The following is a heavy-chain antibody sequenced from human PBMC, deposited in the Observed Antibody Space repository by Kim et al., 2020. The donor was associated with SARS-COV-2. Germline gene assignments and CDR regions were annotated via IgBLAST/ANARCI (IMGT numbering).Heavy chain of an antibody. V-gene: IGHV3-73*01. CDR1: GFTFSGSA. CDR2: IRNKANNYAT. CDR3: SRVPSYSRSWWDALDI. Sequence: GGSLRLSCAASGFTFSGSALHWVRQASGKGLEWLGRIRNKANNYATAYGASVKGRFTISRDDSKNTAYLQMNSLKTEDTAVYYCSRVPSYSRSWWDALDIWGQGTKVTVSS. J-gene: IGHJ3*02. D-gene: IGHD6-13*01.